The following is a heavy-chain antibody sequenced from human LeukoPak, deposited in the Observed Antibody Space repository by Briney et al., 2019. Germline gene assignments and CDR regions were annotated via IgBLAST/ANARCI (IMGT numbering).Heavy chain of an antibody. J-gene: IGHJ6*04. CDR3: ARGGAAARLQYNYSYRMDV. D-gene: IGHD6-13*01. V-gene: IGHV4-59*11. Sequence: SETLSLTCSVSGGYISSHYWSWIRQPPGKGLEWIGYIYYSGSTNSNPSLMSRVTISVDTSKYQFSLRLRSVTAAATAVYYCARGGAAARLQYNYSYRMDVWGKGTTVTVSS. CDR2: IYYSGST. CDR1: GGYISSHY.